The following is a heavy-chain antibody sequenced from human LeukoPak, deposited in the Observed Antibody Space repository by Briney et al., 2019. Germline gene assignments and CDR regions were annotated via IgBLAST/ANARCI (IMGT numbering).Heavy chain of an antibody. Sequence: SETLSLTCAVYGGSFSGYYWSWIRQPPGKGLEWIGEINHSGSTNYNPSLKSRVTISVDTSKNQFSLKLSSVTAADTAVYYCARDRPDHSSSLYFDYWGQGTLVTVSS. D-gene: IGHD6-13*01. CDR3: ARDRPDHSSSLYFDY. CDR2: INHSGST. V-gene: IGHV4-34*01. CDR1: GGSFSGYY. J-gene: IGHJ4*02.